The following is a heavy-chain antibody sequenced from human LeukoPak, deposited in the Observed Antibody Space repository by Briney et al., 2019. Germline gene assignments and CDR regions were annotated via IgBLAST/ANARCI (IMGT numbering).Heavy chain of an antibody. V-gene: IGHV3-21*01. Sequence: PGGSLRLSCAASGVSFSSYTMNWVRQAPGKGLEWVSSISSDSTYIYYADSVKGQFTISRDNAKNSLYLQMNSLRAEDTAVYYCARDGVRAGIQLWLTGYYYYMDVWGKGTTVTI. CDR2: ISSDSTYI. D-gene: IGHD5-18*01. CDR1: GVSFSSYT. CDR3: ARDGVRAGIQLWLTGYYYYMDV. J-gene: IGHJ6*03.